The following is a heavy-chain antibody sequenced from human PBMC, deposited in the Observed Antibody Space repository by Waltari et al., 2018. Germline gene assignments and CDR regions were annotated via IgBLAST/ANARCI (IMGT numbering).Heavy chain of an antibody. Sequence: QVQLQESGPGLVKPSETLSLTCTVSGGSISSYYWSWIRQPPGKGLEWIGYIYYSGGTNYNPSLKNRVTISVDTSKNQFSVKLSSVTAADTAVYYCAGGGVRGVISYYFDYWGQGTLVTVSS. V-gene: IGHV4-59*01. CDR2: IYYSGGT. CDR3: AGGGVRGVISYYFDY. CDR1: GGSISSYY. J-gene: IGHJ4*02. D-gene: IGHD3-10*01.